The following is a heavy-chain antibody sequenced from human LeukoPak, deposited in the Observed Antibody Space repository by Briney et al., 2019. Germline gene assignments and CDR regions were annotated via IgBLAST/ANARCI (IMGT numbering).Heavy chain of an antibody. J-gene: IGHJ6*02. CDR1: GYTFTSYY. CDR3: ASQVFTVTDYYYGMDV. D-gene: IGHD4-11*01. V-gene: IGHV1-46*01. CDR2: INPSGGST. Sequence: ASVKVSCKASGYTFTSYYMHWVRQAPGQGLEWMGVINPSGGSTSYARKFQGRVTMTRDTSTSTVYMELSSLRSEDTAVYYCASQVFTVTDYYYGMDVWGQGTTVTVSS.